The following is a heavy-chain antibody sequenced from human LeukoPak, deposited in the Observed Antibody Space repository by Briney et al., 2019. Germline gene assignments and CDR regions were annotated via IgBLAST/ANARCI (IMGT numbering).Heavy chain of an antibody. J-gene: IGHJ4*02. D-gene: IGHD2-21*01. V-gene: IGHV1-2*02. CDR1: GYTFTSYY. CDR3: ARDPHLAVRGAY. Sequence: ASVKVSCKASGYTFTSYYMHWVRQAPGQGLEWMGWINPNSGGTNYAQKFQGRVTMTRDTSISTAYMELSRLRSDDTAVYYCARDPHLAVRGAYWGQGTLVTVSS. CDR2: INPNSGGT.